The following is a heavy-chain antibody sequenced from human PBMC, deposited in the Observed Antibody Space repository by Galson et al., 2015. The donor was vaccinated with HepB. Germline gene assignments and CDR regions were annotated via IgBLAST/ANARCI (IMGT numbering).Heavy chain of an antibody. CDR2: ISGSGGST. J-gene: IGHJ4*02. Sequence: SLRLSCAASGFTFSSYAMSWVRQAPGKGLEWVSAISGSGGSTYYADSVKGRFTISRDNSKNTLYLQMSSLRAEDTAVYYCARGGGQLWFIYYFDYWGQGTLVTVSS. V-gene: IGHV3-23*01. CDR1: GFTFSSYA. CDR3: ARGGGQLWFIYYFDY. D-gene: IGHD5-18*01.